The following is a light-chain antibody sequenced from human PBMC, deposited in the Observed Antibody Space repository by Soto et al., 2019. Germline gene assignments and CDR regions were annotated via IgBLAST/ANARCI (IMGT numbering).Light chain of an antibody. Sequence: EIVMAQSPATLSVSPGEGATLSCRASQTVYSNLAWYQQKPGQAPRLLIDGASTRATGIPARFSGSGSGTEFTLTISSLQSEDFAVYYCQQRSKWPVTFGPGTTVDIK. CDR1: QTVYSN. CDR3: QQRSKWPVT. CDR2: GAS. J-gene: IGKJ3*01. V-gene: IGKV3-15*01.